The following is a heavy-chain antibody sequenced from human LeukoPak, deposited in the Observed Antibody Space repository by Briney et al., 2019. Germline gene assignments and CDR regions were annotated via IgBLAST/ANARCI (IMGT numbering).Heavy chain of an antibody. J-gene: IGHJ3*02. CDR3: ARALYCSSTSCYPFDAFDI. CDR1: GGSISSGGYY. CDR2: IYHSGST. D-gene: IGHD2-2*01. V-gene: IGHV4-30-2*01. Sequence: SETLSLTCTVSGGSISSGGYYWSWIRQPPGKGLEWIGYIYHSGSTYYNPSLKSRVTISVDRSKNQFSLKLSSVTAADTAVYYCARALYCSSTSCYPFDAFDIWGQGTMVTVSS.